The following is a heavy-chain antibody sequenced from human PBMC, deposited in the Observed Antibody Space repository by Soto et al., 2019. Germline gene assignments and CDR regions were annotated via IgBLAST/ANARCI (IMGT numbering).Heavy chain of an antibody. D-gene: IGHD6-25*01. J-gene: IGHJ6*02. CDR1: GGTFSSYA. V-gene: IGHV1-69*12. Sequence: QVQLVQSGAEVKKPGSSVKVSCKASGGTFSSYAISWVRQAPGQGLEWMGGIIPIFGTANYAQKFQGRVTITADESTSTAYMELSSLRSEDTAVYYCASRIAARGNYYYYGMDVWGQGTTVTVSS. CDR2: IIPIFGTA. CDR3: ASRIAARGNYYYYGMDV.